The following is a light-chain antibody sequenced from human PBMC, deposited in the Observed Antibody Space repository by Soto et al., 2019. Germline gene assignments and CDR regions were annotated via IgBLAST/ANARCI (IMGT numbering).Light chain of an antibody. J-gene: IGLJ1*01. Sequence: QSVLAQPASVSGSPGQSITISCTGTSSDVGAYNSVSWYQQHPHKAPQVIIYKGTQRPSGVSHRFSGSTSGNAASLTISGLQADDEADYFCCSSAPESTYVFGSGTKLTVL. CDR3: CSSAPESTYV. V-gene: IGLV2-23*01. CDR2: KGT. CDR1: SSDVGAYNS.